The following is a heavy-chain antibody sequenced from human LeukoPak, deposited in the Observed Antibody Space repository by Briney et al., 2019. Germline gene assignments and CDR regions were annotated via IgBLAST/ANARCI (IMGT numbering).Heavy chain of an antibody. CDR1: GFTFTNAW. CDR2: IKSRNYGGTT. V-gene: IGHV3-15*01. CDR3: TTSDIVPEVIARNYFDA. Sequence: GGSLRLSCGASGFTFTNAWMSWVRQAPGKGLEWLGHIKSRNYGGTTDYAAPVKGRFTISRDDSKNTLYLQTNSLQTEDTAVYYCTTSDIVPEVIARNYFDAWGQGTLVTVSS. J-gene: IGHJ5*02. D-gene: IGHD2-8*01.